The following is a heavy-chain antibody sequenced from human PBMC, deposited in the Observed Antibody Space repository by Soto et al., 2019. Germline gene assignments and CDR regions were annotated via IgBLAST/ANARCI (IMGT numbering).Heavy chain of an antibody. CDR1: GGSISSYY. CDR3: TRGPRPTSTGTGAF. D-gene: IGHD1-1*01. Sequence: SETLSLTCTVSGGSISSYYWSWIRQPAGKGLEWIGYVYNYGSTTYSPSLKSRFTISRDNAKNTLYLQMNALRVEDTGVYYCTRGPRPTSTGTGAFWGQGTLVTVSS. V-gene: IGHV4-4*07. J-gene: IGHJ4*02. CDR2: VYNYGST.